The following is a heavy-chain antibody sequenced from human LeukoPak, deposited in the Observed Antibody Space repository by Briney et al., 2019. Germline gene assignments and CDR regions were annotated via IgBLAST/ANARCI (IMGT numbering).Heavy chain of an antibody. V-gene: IGHV4-39*01. CDR1: GGSISSSSYY. D-gene: IGHD3-3*01. Sequence: SETLSLTCTVSGGSISSSSYYWGWIRQPPGKGLEWIGSIYYSGSTYYNPSLKSRVTISVDTSKNQFSLKLSSVTAADTAVYCCARHTYYDFWSGYYSTVYYGMDVWGQGTTVTVSS. CDR3: ARHTYYDFWSGYYSTVYYGMDV. J-gene: IGHJ6*02. CDR2: IYYSGST.